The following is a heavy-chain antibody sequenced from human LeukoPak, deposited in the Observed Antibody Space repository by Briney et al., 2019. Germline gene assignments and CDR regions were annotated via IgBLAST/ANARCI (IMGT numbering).Heavy chain of an antibody. CDR2: IYHSGST. CDR3: ARDHIVVANYYFSYYGMDV. CDR1: VYSISSGYY. Sequence: SETLSLTCAVSVYSISSGYYWGWIRQPPGKGLEWIGSIYHSGSTYYNPSLKSRVTISVDTSKNQFSLKLSSVTAADTAVYYCARDHIVVANYYFSYYGMDVWGKGTTVTVSS. D-gene: IGHD2-15*01. J-gene: IGHJ6*04. V-gene: IGHV4-38-2*02.